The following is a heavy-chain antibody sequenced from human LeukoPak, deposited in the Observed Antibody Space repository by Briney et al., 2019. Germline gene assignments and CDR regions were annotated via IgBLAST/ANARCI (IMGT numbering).Heavy chain of an antibody. CDR1: GFNFDQYA. CDR2: ITWNSGTI. J-gene: IGHJ4*02. CDR3: VRSVGSDWGHFDF. Sequence: GRSLRLSCAASGFNFDQYAMFWVRQAPGKGLEWVTGITWNSGTIAYADSVKGRFTVSRDNAKSSLYLQMNRLRSEDTALYYCVRSVGSDWGHFDFRGQGTLVTVSS. V-gene: IGHV3-9*01. D-gene: IGHD7-27*01.